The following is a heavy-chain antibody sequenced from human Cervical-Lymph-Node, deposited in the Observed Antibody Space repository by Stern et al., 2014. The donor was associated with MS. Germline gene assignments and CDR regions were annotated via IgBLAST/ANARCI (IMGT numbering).Heavy chain of an antibody. CDR3: ARGEDTAAFDY. CDR1: GFTFSAYS. V-gene: IGHV3-21*01. D-gene: IGHD5-18*01. CDR2: ITSSRSYT. J-gene: IGHJ4*02. Sequence: EVQLLESGGGLVKPGGSLRLSCATSGFTFSAYSMNWVRQAPGKGLEWVSSITSSRSYTYYADSVKGRFTISRDKAKKSLYLQMNSLRAEDTAVYYCARGEDTAAFDYWGQGILVTVSS.